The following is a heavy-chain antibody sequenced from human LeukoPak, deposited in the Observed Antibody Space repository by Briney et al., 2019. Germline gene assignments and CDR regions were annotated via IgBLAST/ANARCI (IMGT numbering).Heavy chain of an antibody. Sequence: PGRSLRLSCAASGFSFSDFYMFWIRQAPGKGLEWISYISASGDTMYYGDSVKGRFTISRDNARNSLYLQMNSLRAEDTAVYYCARDGSGSYDQWGQGTLVTVSS. CDR1: GFSFSDFY. J-gene: IGHJ4*02. D-gene: IGHD3-10*01. CDR2: ISASGDTM. V-gene: IGHV3-11*01. CDR3: ARDGSGSYDQ.